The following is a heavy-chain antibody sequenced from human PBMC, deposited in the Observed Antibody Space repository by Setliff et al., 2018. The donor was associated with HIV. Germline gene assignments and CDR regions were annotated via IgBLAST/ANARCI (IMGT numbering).Heavy chain of an antibody. CDR2: IYHSGST. Sequence: SETLSLTCIVSGGSIRSGGYYWSWIRQHPGKGLEWIGYIYHSGSTSYNPSLKSRVSISADTSKNQVSLKVSSVTAADTAVYYCARRGGYTYAYDSWGQGTLVTVSS. D-gene: IGHD5-18*01. CDR3: ARRGGYTYAYDS. CDR1: GGSIRSGGYY. J-gene: IGHJ4*02. V-gene: IGHV4-31*03.